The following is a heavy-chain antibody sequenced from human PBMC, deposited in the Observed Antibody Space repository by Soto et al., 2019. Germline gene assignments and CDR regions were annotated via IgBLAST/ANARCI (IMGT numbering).Heavy chain of an antibody. J-gene: IGHJ4*02. V-gene: IGHV1-69*01. CDR2: TIPVSGTT. CDR3: ASSYGVSWYGDF. Sequence: QVQLVQSGAEVMKPGSSVKVSCHSSGDSFNDYPVTWVRQAPGQGLEWMGGTIPVSGTTNYAQEFQGRVTITADVSTSTVYMELSSLKYEDTALYYCASSYGVSWYGDFWGQGTLVTVSS. CDR1: GDSFNDYP. D-gene: IGHD6-13*01.